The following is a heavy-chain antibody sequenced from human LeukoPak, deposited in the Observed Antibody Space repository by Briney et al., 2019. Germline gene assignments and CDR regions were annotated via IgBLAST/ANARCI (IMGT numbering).Heavy chain of an antibody. CDR1: GFTFSTYS. V-gene: IGHV3-23*01. CDR2: ISGSGGST. Sequence: PGGSLRLSCAASGFTFSTYSMNWVRQAPGKGLEWVSAISGSGGSTYYADSVKGRFTISRDNSKNTLYLQMNSLRAEDTAVYYCAKDRRGGIFPDPDWFDPWGQGTLVTVSS. D-gene: IGHD3-9*01. J-gene: IGHJ5*02. CDR3: AKDRRGGIFPDPDWFDP.